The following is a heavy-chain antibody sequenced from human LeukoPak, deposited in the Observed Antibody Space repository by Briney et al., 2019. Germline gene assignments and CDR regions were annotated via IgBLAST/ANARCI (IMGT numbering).Heavy chain of an antibody. CDR3: AREFAEPLGYCSGGSCPRYFDL. Sequence: SQTLSLTCTVSGGSISSGGYYWSWIRQHPGKGLEWIGYIYYSGSTYYNPSLKSRVTISVDTSKNQFSLKLSSVTAADTDVYNCAREFAEPLGYCSGGSCPRYFDLWGRGTLVTVSS. J-gene: IGHJ2*01. V-gene: IGHV4-31*03. CDR2: IYYSGST. CDR1: GGSISSGGYY. D-gene: IGHD2-15*01.